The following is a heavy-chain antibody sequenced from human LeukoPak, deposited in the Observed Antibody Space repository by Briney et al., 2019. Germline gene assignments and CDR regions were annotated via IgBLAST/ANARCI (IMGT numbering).Heavy chain of an antibody. D-gene: IGHD3-22*01. V-gene: IGHV3-33*01. Sequence: GGSLRLSCAASGFTFSTYGMHWVRQAPGKGLEGGAVIWYDGSNKYYADSVKGRFTISRDNSKNTLYLQMNSLRAEDTAVYYCARVGDSSGYSFPFDYWGQGTLVTVSS. CDR1: GFTFSTYG. J-gene: IGHJ4*02. CDR2: IWYDGSNK. CDR3: ARVGDSSGYSFPFDY.